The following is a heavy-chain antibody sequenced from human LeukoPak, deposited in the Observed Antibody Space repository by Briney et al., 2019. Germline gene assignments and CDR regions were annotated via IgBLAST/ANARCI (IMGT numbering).Heavy chain of an antibody. CDR2: INHSGST. CDR1: GGSFSGYY. D-gene: IGHD2-2*01. V-gene: IGHV4-34*01. J-gene: IGHJ6*03. CDR3: AVGYCSSTSCYDEVAAMDV. Sequence: PSETLSLTCAVYGGSFSGYYWSWIRQPPGKGLERIGEINHSGSTNYNPSLKSRVTISVDTSKNQFSLKLSSVTAADTAAYYCAVGYCSSTSCYDEVAAMDVWGKGTTDSISS.